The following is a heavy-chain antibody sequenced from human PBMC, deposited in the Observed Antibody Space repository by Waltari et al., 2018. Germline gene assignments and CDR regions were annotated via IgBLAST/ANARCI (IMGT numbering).Heavy chain of an antibody. CDR2: IHPNSGGT. D-gene: IGHD1-26*01. V-gene: IGHV1-2*02. J-gene: IGHJ4*02. CDR3: ARSYQSGSYSDY. CDR1: GYAFTSYY. Sequence: QVQLVRSGAEVKKPGASVKVSCKTSGYAFTSYYMHWVRQAPGQGLEWMGWIHPNSGGTNYAQKYQGRITMTRDTSISTVYMELSRLISNDTAVYYCARSYQSGSYSDYWGQGTPVTVSS.